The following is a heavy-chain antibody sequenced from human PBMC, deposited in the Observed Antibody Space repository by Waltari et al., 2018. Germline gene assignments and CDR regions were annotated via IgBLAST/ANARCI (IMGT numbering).Heavy chain of an antibody. CDR2: IYYSGST. Sequence: QLQLQESGPGLVKPSETLSLTCTVSGGSISSSSYYWGWIRQPPGKGLGWIGSIYYSGSTYYNPSLKSRVTISVDTSKNQFSLKLSSVTAADTAVYYCARAINYYDSSGYYSGHYYFDYWGQGTLVTVSS. V-gene: IGHV4-39*07. CDR1: GGSISSSSYY. CDR3: ARAINYYDSSGYYSGHYYFDY. D-gene: IGHD3-22*01. J-gene: IGHJ4*02.